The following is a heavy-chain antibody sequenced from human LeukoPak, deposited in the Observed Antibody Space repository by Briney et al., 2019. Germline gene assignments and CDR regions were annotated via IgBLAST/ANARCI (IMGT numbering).Heavy chain of an antibody. CDR2: IYYSGST. V-gene: IGHV4-39*01. CDR1: GGSISSSSYY. J-gene: IGHJ6*03. Sequence: SETLSLTCTVSGGSISSSSYYWGWIRQPPGEGVEWVGSIYYSGSTYYNPSLKSRVTISVDTSKNQFSLKLSSVTAADTAVYYCARQVAGTDYYYYYYMDVWGKGTTVTVSS. CDR3: ARQVAGTDYYYYYYMDV. D-gene: IGHD6-19*01.